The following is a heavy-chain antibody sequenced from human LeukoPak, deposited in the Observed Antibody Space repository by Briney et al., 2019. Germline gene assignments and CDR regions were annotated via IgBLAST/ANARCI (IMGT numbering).Heavy chain of an antibody. Sequence: GGSLRLSCAASGFTFSSYAMSWVRQAAGKGLEWVSAISGSGGSTYYADSVKGRFTISRDNSKNTLYLQMNSLRAEDTAVYYCARGGGVAYSLYFDYWGQGTLVTVSS. D-gene: IGHD3-16*01. CDR2: ISGSGGST. V-gene: IGHV3-23*01. CDR1: GFTFSSYA. CDR3: ARGGGVAYSLYFDY. J-gene: IGHJ4*02.